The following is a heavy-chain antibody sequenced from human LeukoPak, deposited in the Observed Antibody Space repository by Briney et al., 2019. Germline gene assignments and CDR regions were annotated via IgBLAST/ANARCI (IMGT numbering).Heavy chain of an antibody. CDR1: GYSISSGYY. CDR2: MYHSGST. V-gene: IGHV4-38-2*02. J-gene: IGHJ4*02. CDR3: ASGYSYGFDY. D-gene: IGHD5-18*01. Sequence: PSETLSLTCTVSGYSISSGYYWGWIRQPPGKGLEWIGSMYHSGSTNYNPSLKSRVTISVDTSKNQFSLKLSSVTAADTAVYYCASGYSYGFDYWGQGTLVTVSS.